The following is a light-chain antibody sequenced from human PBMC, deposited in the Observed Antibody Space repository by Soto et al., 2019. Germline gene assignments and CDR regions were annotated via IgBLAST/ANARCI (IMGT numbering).Light chain of an antibody. CDR2: DVS. CDR3: NSYTSSSIWV. Sequence: QSALTQPASVSGSPGQSITISCTGTSSDVGGYNYVSWYQQHPGKAPKLMIYDVSKRPSGVSNRFSGSKSGNTASLTISGLLAEDEADYYCNSYTSSSIWVFGGGTKLTVL. V-gene: IGLV2-14*01. CDR1: SSDVGGYNY. J-gene: IGLJ3*02.